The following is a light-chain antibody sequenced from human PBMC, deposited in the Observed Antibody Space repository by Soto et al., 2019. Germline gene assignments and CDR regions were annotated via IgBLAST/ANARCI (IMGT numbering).Light chain of an antibody. J-gene: IGKJ4*01. V-gene: IGKV3-11*01. CDR1: QSVSSY. Sequence: EIVLTQSPATLSLSPGERATLSCRASQSVSSYLAWYQQKPGQAPRLLIYDASNRATGIPARFSGSGSGTDFTLTIDSLQPEDFATYYCQQVKSYPRTFGGGTRWIS. CDR2: DAS. CDR3: QQVKSYPRT.